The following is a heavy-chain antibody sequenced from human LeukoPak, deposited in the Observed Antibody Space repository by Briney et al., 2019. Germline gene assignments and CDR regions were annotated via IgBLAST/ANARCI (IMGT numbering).Heavy chain of an antibody. Sequence: NTSETLSLTCSVSGGSISSSDHYWSWIRQPPGKGLKWIGYIFHSGSTYYNPSLRSRVTISVDRSKNQFSLKLRSVTAADTAVYYCARGWIMAAAGTSWFDPWGQGTLVTVSS. CDR2: IFHSGST. V-gene: IGHV4-30-2*01. J-gene: IGHJ5*02. CDR1: GGSISSSDHY. CDR3: ARGWIMAAAGTSWFDP. D-gene: IGHD6-13*01.